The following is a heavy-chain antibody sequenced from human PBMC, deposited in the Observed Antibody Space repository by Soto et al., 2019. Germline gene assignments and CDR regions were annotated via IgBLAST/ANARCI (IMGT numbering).Heavy chain of an antibody. CDR1: GGTFSSHA. CDR3: AQADIVLMGGAFDI. D-gene: IGHD2-15*01. Sequence: QVQLVQSGAEVQKPGSSVKLSCKASGGTFSSHAVSWVRQAPGQGFEWMGGIIPIFGTVNYTQKFQDRVTITADESTSIAHMELSSLRSEDTAIYYCAQADIVLMGGAFDIWGQGTMVTVSS. V-gene: IGHV1-69*01. J-gene: IGHJ3*02. CDR2: IIPIFGTV.